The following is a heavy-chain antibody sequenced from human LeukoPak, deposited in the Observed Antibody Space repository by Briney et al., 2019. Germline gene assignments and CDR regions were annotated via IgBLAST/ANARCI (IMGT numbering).Heavy chain of an antibody. J-gene: IGHJ6*03. CDR1: GFTFSSYG. V-gene: IGHV3-33*06. CDR2: IWYDGSNK. Sequence: PGGSLRLSCAASGFTFSSYGMHWVRQAPGKGLEWVAVIWYDGSNKYYADSVKGRFTISRDNSKNTLYLQMNSLRAEDTAVYYCAKNLYCYYYYMDVWGKGTTVTVSS. CDR3: AKNLYCYYYYMDV.